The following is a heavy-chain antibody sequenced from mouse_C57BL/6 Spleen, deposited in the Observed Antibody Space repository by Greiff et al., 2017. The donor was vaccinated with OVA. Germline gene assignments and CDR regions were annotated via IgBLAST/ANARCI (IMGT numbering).Heavy chain of an antibody. CDR1: GYAFSSYW. CDR3: ARWLLWYFDV. J-gene: IGHJ1*03. Sequence: QVHVKQSGAELVKPGASVKISCKASGYAFSSYWMNWVKQRPGKGLEWIGQIYPGDGDTNYNGKFKGKATLTADKSSSTAYMQLSSLTSEDSAVYFCARWLLWYFDVWGTGTTVTVSS. V-gene: IGHV1-80*01. CDR2: IYPGDGDT. D-gene: IGHD2-3*01.